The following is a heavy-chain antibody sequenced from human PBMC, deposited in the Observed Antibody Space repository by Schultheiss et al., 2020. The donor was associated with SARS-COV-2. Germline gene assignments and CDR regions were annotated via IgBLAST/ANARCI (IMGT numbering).Heavy chain of an antibody. CDR3: ARGGAAARDFDY. J-gene: IGHJ4*02. D-gene: IGHD6-13*01. CDR2: INHSGST. CDR1: GGSISSSSYY. V-gene: IGHV4-39*07. Sequence: SETLSLTCTVSGGSISSSSYYWSWIRQPPGKGLEWIGEINHSGSTNYNPSLKSRVTISVDTSKNQFSLKLSSVTAADTAVYYCARGGAAARDFDYWGQGTLVTVSS.